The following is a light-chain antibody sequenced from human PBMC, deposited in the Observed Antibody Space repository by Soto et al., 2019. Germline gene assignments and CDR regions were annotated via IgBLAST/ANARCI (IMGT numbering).Light chain of an antibody. CDR3: QKYGSSLFT. J-gene: IGKJ3*01. Sequence: EIVLTQSPGTLSLSPGERATLSCRASQSVSSSYLAWYQQKPGQAPRLLIYGASSRATGIPDRFSGSGSGTDFTLTISRLEPEDVAVYYCQKYGSSLFTFGPGTKVNIK. CDR1: QSVSSSY. V-gene: IGKV3-20*01. CDR2: GAS.